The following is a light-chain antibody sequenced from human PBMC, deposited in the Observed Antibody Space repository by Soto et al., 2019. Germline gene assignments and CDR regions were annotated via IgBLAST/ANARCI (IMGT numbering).Light chain of an antibody. CDR2: EDN. CDR3: QSYDSSNHVV. J-gene: IGLJ2*01. V-gene: IGLV6-57*03. Sequence: NFMLTQPHSVSESPGKTVTISCTRSSGSIASNYVQWYQQRPGSAPTTVIYEDNQRPSGVPDRLSGSIDSSSNSASLTISGLNTEDEADYYCQSYDSSNHVVFGGGTKLTVL. CDR1: SGSIASNY.